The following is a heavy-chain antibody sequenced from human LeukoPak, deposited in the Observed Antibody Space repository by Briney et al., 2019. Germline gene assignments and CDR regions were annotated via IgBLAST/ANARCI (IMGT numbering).Heavy chain of an antibody. J-gene: IGHJ6*03. CDR3: ARVSEAARNYYYYYMDV. V-gene: IGHV3-20*01. CDR2: INWNGGST. D-gene: IGHD6-6*01. Sequence: GGSLRLSCATSGFTFDDYGMSWVRQAPGKGLEWVSGINWNGGSTGYADSVKGRFTISRDNAKNSLYLQMNSLRAEDTALYHCARVSEAARNYYYYYMDVWGKGTTVTVSS. CDR1: GFTFDDYG.